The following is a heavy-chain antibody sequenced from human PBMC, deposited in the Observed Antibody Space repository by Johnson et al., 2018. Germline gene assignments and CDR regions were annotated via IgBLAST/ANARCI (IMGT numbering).Heavy chain of an antibody. D-gene: IGHD2-15*01. CDR1: GFTFSSSW. Sequence: EVQLVESGGGVVQPGRSLRLSCAASGFTFSSSWMHWVCPAPEKGQEWVADIKCDGSETYYVDSVKGQLTISRDNAKNSLYLQVNSLRAEDTALYYCAKDRQAVVGAFDIWGQGTMVTVSS. V-gene: IGHV3-52*02. CDR2: IKCDGSET. CDR3: AKDRQAVVGAFDI. J-gene: IGHJ3*02.